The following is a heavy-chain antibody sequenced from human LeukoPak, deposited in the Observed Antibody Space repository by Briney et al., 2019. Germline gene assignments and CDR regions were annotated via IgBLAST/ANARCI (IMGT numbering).Heavy chain of an antibody. CDR3: ARDRTLWFGELYFDY. V-gene: IGHV1-3*01. CDR2: INGGDGDS. D-gene: IGHD3-10*01. CDR1: GYTFTSFA. Sequence: ASVKVSCKASGYTFTSFAIHWVRQAPGQRLEWMGWINGGDGDSKYLQNFQGRVTITRDTSASTSYMELSSLTSEDTAVYYCARDRTLWFGELYFDYWGQGTLVTVSS. J-gene: IGHJ4*02.